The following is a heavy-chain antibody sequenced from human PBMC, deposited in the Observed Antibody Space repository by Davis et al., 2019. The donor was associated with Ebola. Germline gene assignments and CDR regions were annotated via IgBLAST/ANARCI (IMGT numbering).Heavy chain of an antibody. J-gene: IGHJ4*02. D-gene: IGHD6-6*01. V-gene: IGHV1-69*02. CDR2: IIPILGIA. CDR3: ATDSSIAARF. CDR1: GYTFTSYT. Sequence: SVTVSCKASGYTFTSYTISWVRQAPGQGLEWMGRIIPILGIANYAQKFQGRVTITADKSTSTAYMELSSLRSEDTAVYYCATDSSIAARFWGQGTLVTVSS.